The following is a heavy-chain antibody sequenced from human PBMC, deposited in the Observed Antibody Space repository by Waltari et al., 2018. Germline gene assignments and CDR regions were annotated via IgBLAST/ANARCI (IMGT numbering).Heavy chain of an antibody. CDR1: GGSISSGGYS. D-gene: IGHD2-15*01. J-gene: IGHJ6*02. V-gene: IGHV4-30-2*01. CDR3: ARVGVVAATPMGYYYYGMDV. Sequence: QLQLQESGSGLVKPSQTLSLTCAVSGGSISSGGYSWSWLRQPPGKGLEWIGYIYHSGSTYYNPSLKSRVTISVDRSKNQFSRKLSSVTAADTAVYYCARVGVVAATPMGYYYYGMDVWGQGTTVTVSS. CDR2: IYHSGST.